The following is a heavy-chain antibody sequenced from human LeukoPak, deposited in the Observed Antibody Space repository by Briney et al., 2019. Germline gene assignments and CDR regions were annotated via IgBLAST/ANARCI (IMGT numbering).Heavy chain of an antibody. CDR3: ARRSGIAVAGAFDY. CDR2: ISNNGGST. V-gene: IGHV3-64*01. D-gene: IGHD6-19*01. Sequence: GGSLRLSCAASGFTFSIYAMHWVRQAPGKGLEYVSGISNNGGSTFYANSVKGRLTISRDNSKNTLYLQMGSLRAEDMAVYYCARRSGIAVAGAFDYWGQGTLVTVSS. CDR1: GFTFSIYA. J-gene: IGHJ4*02.